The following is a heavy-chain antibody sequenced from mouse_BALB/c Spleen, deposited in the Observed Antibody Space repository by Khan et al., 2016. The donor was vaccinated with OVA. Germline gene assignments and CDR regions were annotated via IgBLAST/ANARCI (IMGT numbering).Heavy chain of an antibody. Sequence: EVELVESGGDLVKPGGSLKLSCAASGFTFSTYGMSWVRQTPDKRLEWVATVSTGGSYTYYPDSVKGRFTISRDNAKNPPYLQMSVLNSEATALFYCTRLAYYYDSEGFAYWGQGTLVTVSA. CDR2: VSTGGSYT. V-gene: IGHV5-6*01. D-gene: IGHD1-1*01. CDR3: TRLAYYYDSEGFAY. J-gene: IGHJ3*01. CDR1: GFTFSTYG.